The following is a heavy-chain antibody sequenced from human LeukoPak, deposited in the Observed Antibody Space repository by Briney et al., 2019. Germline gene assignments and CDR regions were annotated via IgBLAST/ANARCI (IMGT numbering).Heavy chain of an antibody. D-gene: IGHD3-22*01. CDR3: AREPQNHYDSSGYPIGGFDY. CDR2: ISYDGSNK. CDR1: GFTFSSYA. Sequence: GGSLRLSCAASGFTFSSYAMHWVRQAPGKGVEWVAVISYDGSNKYYADSVKGRFTISRDNSKNTLYLQMNSLRAEDTAVYYCAREPQNHYDSSGYPIGGFDYWGQGTLVTVSS. V-gene: IGHV3-30*04. J-gene: IGHJ4*02.